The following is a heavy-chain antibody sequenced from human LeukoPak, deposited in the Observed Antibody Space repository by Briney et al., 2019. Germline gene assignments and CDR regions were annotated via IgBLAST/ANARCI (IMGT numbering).Heavy chain of an antibody. CDR3: ARGIAVAGTSGYYYGMDV. CDR2: IYYSGST. D-gene: IGHD6-19*01. J-gene: IGHJ6*02. CDR1: GGSISSYY. V-gene: IGHV4-59*01. Sequence: SETLSLTCTVSGGSISSYYWSWIRQPPGKGLKWIGYIYYSGSTNYNPSLKSRVTISVDTSKNQFSLKLSSVTAADTAVYYCARGIAVAGTSGYYYGMDVWGQGTTVTVSS.